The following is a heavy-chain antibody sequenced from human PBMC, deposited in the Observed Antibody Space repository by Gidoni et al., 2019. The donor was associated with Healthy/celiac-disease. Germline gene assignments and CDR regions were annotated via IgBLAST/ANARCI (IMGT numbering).Heavy chain of an antibody. Sequence: EVQLLESGGGLVQPGGSLRLSCSASGFTFSSYAMSWVRQAPGKGLEWVSAISGSGGSTYYADSVKGRFTISRDNSKNTLYLQMNSLRAEDTAVYYCAKDRASGSYRPGWFDPWGQGTLVTVSS. CDR2: ISGSGGST. CDR1: GFTFSSYA. D-gene: IGHD1-26*01. CDR3: AKDRASGSYRPGWFDP. V-gene: IGHV3-23*01. J-gene: IGHJ5*02.